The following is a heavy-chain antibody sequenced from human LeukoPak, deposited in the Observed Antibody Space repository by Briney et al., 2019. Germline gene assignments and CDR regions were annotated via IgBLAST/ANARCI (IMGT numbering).Heavy chain of an antibody. Sequence: PGGSLRLSCAASGFTFSSYAMHWVRQAPGKGLEWVAVISYDGSNKYYADSVKGRFTVSRDNSKNTLYLQMNSLRAEDTAVYYCATVRGGWYDYWGQGTLVTVSS. CDR1: GFTFSSYA. J-gene: IGHJ4*02. CDR2: ISYDGSNK. V-gene: IGHV3-30*14. D-gene: IGHD6-19*01. CDR3: ATVRGGWYDY.